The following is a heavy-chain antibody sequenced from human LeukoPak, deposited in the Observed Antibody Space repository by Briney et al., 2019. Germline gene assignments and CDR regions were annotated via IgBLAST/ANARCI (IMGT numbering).Heavy chain of an antibody. J-gene: IGHJ4*02. CDR2: IWYDGSNK. Sequence: PGGSLRLSCAASGFTFSSYGMHWVRQAPGKGLEWVAVIWYDGSNKYYADSVKGRFTISRDNAKNSLFLQMNSLRAEDTAVYYCARDGGHSADYWGQGTQVTVSS. CDR3: ARDGGHSADY. V-gene: IGHV3-33*01. CDR1: GFTFSSYG. D-gene: IGHD1-26*01.